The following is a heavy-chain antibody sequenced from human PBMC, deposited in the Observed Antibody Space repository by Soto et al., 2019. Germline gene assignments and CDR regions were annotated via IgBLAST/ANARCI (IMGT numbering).Heavy chain of an antibody. V-gene: IGHV4-30-4*01. CDR1: GASIRSTDYY. CDR2: VYYTGST. D-gene: IGHD2-21*02. CDR3: VGTAREGAVAPHWFDR. Sequence: SETLSLTCTVSGASIRSTDYYWSWVRQAPGKGLEWIGYVYYTGSTYYNPSLMSRLTISVDTSKNQFSLKLTSVTAAETAVYYCVGTAREGAVAPHWFDRWGQGTQVTVSS. J-gene: IGHJ5*02.